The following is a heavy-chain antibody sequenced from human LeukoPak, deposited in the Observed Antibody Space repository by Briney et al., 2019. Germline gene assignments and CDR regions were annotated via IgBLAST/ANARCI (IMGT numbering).Heavy chain of an antibody. J-gene: IGHJ3*02. CDR3: TRGYDSSGYYQPDDAFDI. CDR2: INHSGST. Sequence: SETLSLTCAVYGGSFSGYYWSWIRQPPEKGLEWIGEINHSGSTNYNPYSGSTNYNPSLKSRVTISVDTSKNQFSLKLSSVTAADTAVYYCTRGYDSSGYYQPDDAFDIWGRGTMVTVSS. CDR1: GGSFSGYY. V-gene: IGHV4-34*01. D-gene: IGHD3-22*01.